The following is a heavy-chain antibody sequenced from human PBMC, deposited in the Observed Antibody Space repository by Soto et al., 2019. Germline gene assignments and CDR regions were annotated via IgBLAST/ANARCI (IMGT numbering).Heavy chain of an antibody. CDR2: IWYDGSNK. CDR3: ARDEPGSYYKDYYYYGMDV. D-gene: IGHD1-26*01. Sequence: QVPLVESGGGVVQPGRSLRLSCAASGFTFSSYGMHWVRQAPGKGLEWVAVIWYDGSNKYYADSVKGRFTISRDNSKNTLYLQMNSLRAEDTAVYYCARDEPGSYYKDYYYYGMDVWGQGTTVTVSS. V-gene: IGHV3-33*01. J-gene: IGHJ6*02. CDR1: GFTFSSYG.